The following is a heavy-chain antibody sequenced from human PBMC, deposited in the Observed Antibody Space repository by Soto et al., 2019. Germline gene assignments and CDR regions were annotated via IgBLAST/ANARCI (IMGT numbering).Heavy chain of an antibody. Sequence: GGSLRLSCAASGFTFDDYAMHWDRQAPGKGLEWVSGISWNSGSIGYADSVKGRFTISRDNAKNSLYLQMNSLRAEDTALYYCAKNPRTEFDYYYYYMDVWGKGTTVTVSS. J-gene: IGHJ6*03. V-gene: IGHV3-9*01. CDR2: ISWNSGSI. CDR1: GFTFDDYA. CDR3: AKNPRTEFDYYYYYMDV.